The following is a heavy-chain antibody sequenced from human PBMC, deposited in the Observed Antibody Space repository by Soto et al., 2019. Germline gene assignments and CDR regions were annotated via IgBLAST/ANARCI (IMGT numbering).Heavy chain of an antibody. CDR2: IYSSGST. CDR3: ARTLEAAGTENWFDP. J-gene: IGHJ5*02. D-gene: IGHD6-13*01. Sequence: SETLSLTCSVSGGSISSYYWSWIRQPAGKGLEWIGRIYSSGSTKYNPSLKSRVIMSVGTSKNQFSLKLYSVTAADTAVYYCARTLEAAGTENWFDPWGQGTLVTVSS. CDR1: GGSISSYY. V-gene: IGHV4-4*07.